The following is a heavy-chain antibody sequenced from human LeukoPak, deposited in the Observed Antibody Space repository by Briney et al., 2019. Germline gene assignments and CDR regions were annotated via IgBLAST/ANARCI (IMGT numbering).Heavy chain of an antibody. CDR1: GYTFTGYY. CDR3: ARGSIVVVVAALYNWFDP. Sequence: ASVKVSCKASGYTFTGYYMHWVRQAPGQGLEWMGWINPNSGGTNYAQKFQGWVTMTRDMSISTAYMELSRLRSDDTAVYYCARGSIVVVVAALYNWFDPWGQGTLVTVSS. J-gene: IGHJ5*02. D-gene: IGHD2-15*01. V-gene: IGHV1-2*04. CDR2: INPNSGGT.